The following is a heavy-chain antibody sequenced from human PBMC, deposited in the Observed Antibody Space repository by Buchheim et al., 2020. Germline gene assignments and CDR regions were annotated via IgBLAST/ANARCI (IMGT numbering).Heavy chain of an antibody. Sequence: QVQLQESGPRLVQPSGTLSLTCAVSGDSISNVYWWTWVRQSPGKGLEWIGEIDPSGTTNYNPSLRGRVSISLDKSKNDFFPRLSSVTAADTAVYYCARDPPNRGVNFDYWGQGIL. D-gene: IGHD2-8*01. CDR2: IDPSGTT. V-gene: IGHV4-4*02. CDR3: ARDPPNRGVNFDY. J-gene: IGHJ4*03. CDR1: GDSISNVYW.